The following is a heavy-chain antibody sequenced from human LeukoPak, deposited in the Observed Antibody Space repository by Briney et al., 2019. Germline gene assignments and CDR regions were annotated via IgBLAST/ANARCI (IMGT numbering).Heavy chain of an antibody. CDR3: ARVAFGGVIAGAFDI. CDR2: IYSGGNT. J-gene: IGHJ3*02. CDR1: GFTVSSNY. D-gene: IGHD3-16*02. V-gene: IGHV3-66*02. Sequence: GGSLRLSCAASGFTVSSNYMNWVRQAPGKGLEWVSVIYSGGNTYYADSVKGRFTFSRDNSKNTLYLQMNGLRVEDTAVYYCARVAFGGVIAGAFDIWGQGTMVTVSS.